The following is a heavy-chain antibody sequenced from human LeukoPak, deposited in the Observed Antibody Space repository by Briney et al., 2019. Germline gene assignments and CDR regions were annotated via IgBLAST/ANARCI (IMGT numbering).Heavy chain of an antibody. CDR2: IYPGDSDT. J-gene: IGHJ4*02. Sequence: IIYPGDSDTRYSPSSQGQVTISADKSISTAYLQWSSLKASDTAMYYCARQPDSGSSSYPDYWGQGTLVTVSS. D-gene: IGHD3-10*01. V-gene: IGHV5-51*01. CDR3: ARQPDSGSSSYPDY.